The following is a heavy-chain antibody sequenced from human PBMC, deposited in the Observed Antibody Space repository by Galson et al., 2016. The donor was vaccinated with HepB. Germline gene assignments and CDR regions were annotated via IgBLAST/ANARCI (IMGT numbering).Heavy chain of an antibody. Sequence: PSLTCTVSGGSLSSGGYYCSWIRQHPGKGLEWIGYISYSGSTYYNPSLKSRLPISVDTSKNQFSLKLSSVTAADTAVYYCARVGRLDFWSGYYVPPFDYWGQGTLVTVSS. D-gene: IGHD3-3*01. CDR3: ARVGRLDFWSGYYVPPFDY. CDR2: ISYSGST. J-gene: IGHJ4*02. V-gene: IGHV4-31*03. CDR1: GGSLSSGGYY.